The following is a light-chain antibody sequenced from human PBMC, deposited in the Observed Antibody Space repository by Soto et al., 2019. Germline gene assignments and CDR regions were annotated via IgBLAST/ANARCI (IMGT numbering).Light chain of an antibody. CDR1: SSDVGGYNY. CDR3: CSYAGSRTYV. CDR2: DVN. Sequence: QSALTQPRSVSGSPGQSVTISCTGTSSDVGGYNYVSWYQQHPGKAPKLMIYDVNKRPSGVPDRFSGSKSGNTASLTISGLQAEDEADYYCCSYAGSRTYVFGPGTKVTVL. V-gene: IGLV2-11*01. J-gene: IGLJ1*01.